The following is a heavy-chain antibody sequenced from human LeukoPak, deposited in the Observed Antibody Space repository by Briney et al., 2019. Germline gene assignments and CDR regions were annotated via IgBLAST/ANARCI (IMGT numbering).Heavy chain of an antibody. J-gene: IGHJ4*02. CDR1: GGSFSGYY. Sequence: SETLSLTCAVYGGSFSGYYWSWIRQPPGKGLEWIGEINHSGSTYYNPSLKSRVTISVDTSKNQFSLKLSSVTAADTAVYYCARFEYSSSSSIDYWGQGTLVTVSS. CDR2: INHSGST. D-gene: IGHD6-6*01. CDR3: ARFEYSSSSSIDY. V-gene: IGHV4-34*01.